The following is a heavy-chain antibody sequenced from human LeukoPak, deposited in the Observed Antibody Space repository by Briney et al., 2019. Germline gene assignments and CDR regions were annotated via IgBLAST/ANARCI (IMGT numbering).Heavy chain of an antibody. D-gene: IGHD2-15*01. Sequence: SETLSLTCAVSGYSISSGYYWGWIRQPPGNGLEWIGSIYHSGSTYYNPSLKSRVSISVDTSKNQFSLKLSSVTAADTALYYCARSEGSFCSGANCHAFDIWGQGAMFTVSS. CDR2: IYHSGST. CDR1: GYSISSGYY. CDR3: ARSEGSFCSGANCHAFDI. J-gene: IGHJ3*02. V-gene: IGHV4-38-2*01.